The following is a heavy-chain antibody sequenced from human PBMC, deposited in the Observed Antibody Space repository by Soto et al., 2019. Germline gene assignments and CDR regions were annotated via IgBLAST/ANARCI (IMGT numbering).Heavy chain of an antibody. D-gene: IGHD6-6*01. J-gene: IGHJ3*02. CDR2: INAGNGNT. V-gene: IGHV1-3*01. Sequence: ASVKVSCKASGYTFTSYAMHWVRQAPGQRLEWMGWINAGNGNTKYSQKFQGRVTITRDTSASTAYMELSSLRSEDTAVYYCARDRGAYSSSSDAFDIWGQGTMVTVSS. CDR3: ARDRGAYSSSSDAFDI. CDR1: GYTFTSYA.